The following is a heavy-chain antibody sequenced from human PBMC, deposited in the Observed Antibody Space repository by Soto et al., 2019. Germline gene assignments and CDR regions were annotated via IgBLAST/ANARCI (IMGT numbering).Heavy chain of an antibody. Sequence: QVQLVQSGAEVKKPGASVKVSCKACGYTFTSYAMHWVRQAPGQKVEWMGWINADNGNTKYSQRFQGRVTITRDTSASTAYRELSSMRSEDTAVYYCARGASYSGYATLDYWGQGSLVTVSS. CDR3: ARGASYSGYATLDY. CDR1: GYTFTSYA. J-gene: IGHJ4*02. CDR2: INADNGNT. V-gene: IGHV1-3*01. D-gene: IGHD5-12*01.